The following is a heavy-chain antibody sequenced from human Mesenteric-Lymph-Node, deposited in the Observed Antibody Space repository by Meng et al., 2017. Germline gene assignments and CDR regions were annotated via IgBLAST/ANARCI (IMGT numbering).Heavy chain of an antibody. CDR1: GHTFFKSA. J-gene: IGHJ4*02. Sequence: QVQLLQVGDAGKKLGAEMKVFCRASGHTFFKSAITWVRQAPGQGLEWMGRINPNSGGTNYAQKFQGRVTMTRDTSISTAYMELSRLRSDDTAVYYCARVMVRGVIMPPGYWGQGTLVTVSS. V-gene: IGHV1-2*06. CDR3: ARVMVRGVIMPPGY. CDR2: INPNSGGT. D-gene: IGHD3-10*01.